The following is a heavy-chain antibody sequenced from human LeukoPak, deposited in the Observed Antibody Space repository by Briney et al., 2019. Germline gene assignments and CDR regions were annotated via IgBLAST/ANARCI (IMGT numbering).Heavy chain of an antibody. CDR2: IRGSGDRT. J-gene: IGHJ4*02. Sequence: GGSLRLSCAASGFTFSNYAMAWVRQAPGKGLEWVSSIRGSGDRTYDADSVKGRFTISRDNSKNTLYLQMNSLRAEDTAVFYCARDTGQHLFDYWGQGTLVTVSS. V-gene: IGHV3-23*01. D-gene: IGHD2-2*01. CDR3: ARDTGQHLFDY. CDR1: GFTFSNYA.